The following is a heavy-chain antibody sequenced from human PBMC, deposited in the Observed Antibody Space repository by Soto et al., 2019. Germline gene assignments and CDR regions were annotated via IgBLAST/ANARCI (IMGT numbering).Heavy chain of an antibody. CDR2: TYYRSKWYN. D-gene: IGHD3-22*01. CDR1: GDSVSSNSAA. CDR3: ARGKTYYYDSSGYYYVEWFDP. Sequence: SQTLSLTCAISGDSVSSNSAAWNWIRQSPSRGLEWLRRTYYRSKWYNDYAVSVKSRITINPDTSKNQFSLQLNSVTPEDTAVYYCARGKTYYYDSSGYYYVEWFDPWGQGTLVTVSS. V-gene: IGHV6-1*01. J-gene: IGHJ5*02.